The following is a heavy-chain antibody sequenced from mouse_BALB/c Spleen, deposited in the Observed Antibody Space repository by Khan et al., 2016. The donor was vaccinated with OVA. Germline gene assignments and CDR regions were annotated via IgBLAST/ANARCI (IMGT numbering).Heavy chain of an antibody. V-gene: IGHV2-2*02. CDR3: ARNYDYDEGLAY. CDR1: GFSLTTYG. CDR2: IWSGGST. J-gene: IGHJ3*01. D-gene: IGHD2-4*01. Sequence: QVQLKQSGPGLVQPSQSLSITCTVSGFSLTTYGVHWVRQSPGKGLEWLGVIWSGGSTDYNAAFISRLSIIKDNSKSQVFFKMNSLQANDTTIYYCARNYDYDEGLAYGGQGTLVTVSA.